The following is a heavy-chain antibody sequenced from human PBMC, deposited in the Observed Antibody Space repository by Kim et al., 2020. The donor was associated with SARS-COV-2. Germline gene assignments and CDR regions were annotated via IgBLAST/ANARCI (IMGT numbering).Heavy chain of an antibody. J-gene: IGHJ5*02. CDR2: VTNTGSP. D-gene: IGHD1-26*01. CDR3: AGGFRDAWEVAYA. V-gene: IGHV4-34*01. Sequence: SETLSLTCTVYGASLRGVFWTWIRQPPGKGLQWIGEVTNTGSPYYDASLSSRLTISSDTSENQLSLRLSSVTAADTGVYYCAGGFRDAWEVAYAWGQGTLVTVSP. CDR1: GASLRGVF.